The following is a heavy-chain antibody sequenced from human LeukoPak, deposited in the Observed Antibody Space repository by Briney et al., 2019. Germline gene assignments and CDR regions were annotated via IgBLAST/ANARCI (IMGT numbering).Heavy chain of an antibody. CDR3: ARNSNNRGDVNCFDP. D-gene: IGHD2/OR15-2a*01. CDR1: GASISSYY. CDR2: INNSGRT. J-gene: IGHJ5*02. V-gene: IGHV4-59*01. Sequence: SETRSLTCTVAGASISSYYWKWVRQSPGKGLEWIGFINNSGRTNYKSSLRSRVTISVDRSKNQLSLKLNSVTAADTGVYYCARNSNNRGDVNCFDPWGQGTLVTVSS.